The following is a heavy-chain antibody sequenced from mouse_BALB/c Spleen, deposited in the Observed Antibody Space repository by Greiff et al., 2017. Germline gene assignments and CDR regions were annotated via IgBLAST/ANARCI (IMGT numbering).Heavy chain of an antibody. Sequence: EVNVVESGGGLVQPGGSLKLSCAASGFTFSSYGMSWVRQTPDKRLELVATINSNGGSTYYPDSVKGRFTISRDNAKNTLYLQMSSLKSEDTAMYYCARDPVYYRYDYYAMDYWGQGTSVTVSS. CDR2: INSNGGST. CDR1: GFTFSSYG. CDR3: ARDPVYYRYDYYAMDY. D-gene: IGHD2-14*01. J-gene: IGHJ4*01. V-gene: IGHV5-6-3*01.